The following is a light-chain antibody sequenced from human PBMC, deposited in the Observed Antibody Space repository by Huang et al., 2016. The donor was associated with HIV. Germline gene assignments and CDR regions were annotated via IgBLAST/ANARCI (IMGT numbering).Light chain of an antibody. CDR2: WSS. Sequence: DIVMAQSPGSLAVSLGERATLNCRFSQSVFSTSTNKDYLAWFQQKTGQPPKLPLFWSSTREVGVPYRFSGSGSGTHFTLTICNLEADDSATYYCQQYYASPQPFGQGTRV. V-gene: IGKV4-1*01. J-gene: IGKJ1*01. CDR3: QQYYASPQP. CDR1: QSVFSTSTNKDY.